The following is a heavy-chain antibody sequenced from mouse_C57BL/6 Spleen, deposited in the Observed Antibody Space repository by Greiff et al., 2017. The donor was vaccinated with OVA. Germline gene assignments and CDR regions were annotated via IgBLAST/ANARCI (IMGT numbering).Heavy chain of an antibody. Sequence: EVKLMESGGGLVKPGGSLKLSCAASGFTFSSYTMSWVRQTPEKRLEWVATISGGGGNTYYPDSVKGRFTISRDNAKNTLYLQMSRLRSEDTALYYCARQELGRENWYFGVWGTGTTVTVSS. CDR1: GFTFSSYT. CDR2: ISGGGGNT. D-gene: IGHD4-1*01. V-gene: IGHV5-9*01. CDR3: ARQELGRENWYFGV. J-gene: IGHJ1*03.